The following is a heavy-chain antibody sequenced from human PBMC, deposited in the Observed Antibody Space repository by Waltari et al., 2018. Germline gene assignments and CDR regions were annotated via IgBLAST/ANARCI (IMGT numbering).Heavy chain of an antibody. J-gene: IGHJ1*01. Sequence: QVQLPQWGAGLLTPSETLSLTCAVYGGSFSGQYWSCSRQPPGKGLEWIGEIYHSGSPNYNPSFKSRVTISVDTSTNQFSLKLSSVTAADTAVYYCARGQNYYGSGSYAYWGQGTLVTVSS. CDR3: ARGQNYYGSGSYAY. D-gene: IGHD3-10*01. CDR2: IYHSGSP. CDR1: GGSFSGQY. V-gene: IGHV4-34*01.